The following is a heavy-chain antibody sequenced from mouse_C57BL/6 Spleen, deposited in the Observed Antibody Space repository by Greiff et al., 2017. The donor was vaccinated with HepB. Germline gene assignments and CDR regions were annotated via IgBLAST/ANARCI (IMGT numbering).Heavy chain of an antibody. D-gene: IGHD2-4*01. CDR2: IYPSDSET. J-gene: IGHJ3*01. CDR1: GYTFTSYW. Sequence: VKLQQPGAELVRPGSSVKLSCKASGYTFTSYWMDWVKQRPGQGLEWIGNIYPSDSETHYNQKFKDKATLTVDKSSSTAYMQLSSLTSEDSAVYYCALSTMITELFAYWGQGTLVTVSA. CDR3: ALSTMITELFAY. V-gene: IGHV1-61*01.